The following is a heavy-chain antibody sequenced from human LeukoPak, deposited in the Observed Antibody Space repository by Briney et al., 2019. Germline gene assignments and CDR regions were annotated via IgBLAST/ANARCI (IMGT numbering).Heavy chain of an antibody. CDR2: IYHSGST. V-gene: IGHV4-30-2*01. D-gene: IGHD2-2*01. CDR1: GGSIRSGGYY. J-gene: IGHJ6*04. CDR3: VRGGAVPAANPLHYYFYGMHV. Sequence: TSETLSLTCAVSGGSIRSGGYYWSWIRQPPGKGLEWIGYIYHSGSTYYNPSLKSRVTISVDRSKNQFSLKLSFVTAADTAVYYCVRGGAVPAANPLHYYFYGMHVWGKGTTVTVSS.